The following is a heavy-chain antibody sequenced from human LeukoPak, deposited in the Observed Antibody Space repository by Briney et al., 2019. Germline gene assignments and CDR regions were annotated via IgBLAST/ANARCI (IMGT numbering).Heavy chain of an antibody. V-gene: IGHV3-33*01. CDR1: GFTFSSYG. D-gene: IGHD2-2*01. CDR2: IWYDGSNK. J-gene: IGHJ5*02. CDR3: ARGKYQLLSYWFDP. Sequence: GGSLRLSCAASGFTFSSYGMHWVHQAPGKGLEWVAVIWYDGSNKYYADSVKGRFTISRDNSKNTLYLQMNSLRAEDTAVYYCARGKYQLLSYWFDPWGQGTLVTVSS.